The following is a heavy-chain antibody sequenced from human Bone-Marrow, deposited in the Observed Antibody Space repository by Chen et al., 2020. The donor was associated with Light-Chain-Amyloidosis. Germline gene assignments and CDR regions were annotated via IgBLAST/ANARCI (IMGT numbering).Heavy chain of an antibody. J-gene: IGHJ5*02. CDR3: ARTSGDYYDSAGSPFDP. CDR1: GYTFTSYW. V-gene: IGHV5-51*03. D-gene: IGHD3-22*01. CDR2: IYASDSQV. Sequence: EVQLVQSGAEVKKPGDSLKISCKASGYTFTSYWIAWLRQMPGKGLEWMGIIYASDSQVRYSPSFQGQVSMSVEKSSTTAYLQWGSLKASDSAMYFCARTSGDYYDSAGSPFDPWGQGSLVTVSS.